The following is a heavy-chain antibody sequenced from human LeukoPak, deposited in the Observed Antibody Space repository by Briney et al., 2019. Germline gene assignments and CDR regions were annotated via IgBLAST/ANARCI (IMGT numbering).Heavy chain of an antibody. CDR3: ARARYPMVRGVNWFDP. J-gene: IGHJ5*02. CDR2: IYHSGST. CDR1: GGSISSGGYS. V-gene: IGHV4-30-2*01. D-gene: IGHD3-10*01. Sequence: SQTLSLTCAVSGGSISSGGYSWSWIRQPPGKGLEWIGYIYHSGSTYYNPSLKSRVTISVDRSKSQFSLKLSSVTAADTAVYYCARARYPMVRGVNWFDPWGQGILVTVSS.